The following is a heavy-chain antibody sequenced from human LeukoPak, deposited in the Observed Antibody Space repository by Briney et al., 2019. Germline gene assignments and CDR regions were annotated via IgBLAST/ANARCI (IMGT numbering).Heavy chain of an antibody. CDR3: ARDRLVATRGQAGAYGMDV. CDR1: GCTFSDYY. J-gene: IGHJ6*04. D-gene: IGHD5-12*01. V-gene: IGHV3-11*06. Sequence: WGSLTLSCAASGCTFSDYYMSWIRQAPGKGLEWVSYISSSSSYTNYADSVKGRFTISRDNAKNSLYMQMNSLRAEDTAVYYCARDRLVATRGQAGAYGMDVWGKGTTVTVSS. CDR2: ISSSSSYT.